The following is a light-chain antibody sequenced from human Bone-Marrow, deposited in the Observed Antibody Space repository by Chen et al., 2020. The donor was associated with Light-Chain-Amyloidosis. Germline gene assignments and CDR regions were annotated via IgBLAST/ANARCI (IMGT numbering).Light chain of an antibody. CDR1: QSISNY. J-gene: IGKJ3*01. CDR2: SAS. Sequence: IQMTQSPSSLSASVGDRVTMTCRASQSISNYLNWYQQRPGKAPKLLIHSASTLQSGVPSRFSGSGFGTDFTLTISSLQPEDFASYYCQQTYNAPGFGPGTKVDI. V-gene: IGKV1-39*01. CDR3: QQTYNAPG.